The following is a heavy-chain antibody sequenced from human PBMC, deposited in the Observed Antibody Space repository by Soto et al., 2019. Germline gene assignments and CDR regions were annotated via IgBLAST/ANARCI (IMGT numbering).Heavy chain of an antibody. Sequence: GSLRLSCSASGFTFSTYWMHWVRQAPGKGLEWVANIKPDGSEKYYVDSVKGRFTISRDNAKNSLSLQMSSLRAEDTAVYYCARALASAGSLWGQGTLVTVSS. V-gene: IGHV3-7*01. CDR1: GFTFSTYW. CDR3: ARALASAGSL. D-gene: IGHD6-13*01. CDR2: IKPDGSEK. J-gene: IGHJ4*02.